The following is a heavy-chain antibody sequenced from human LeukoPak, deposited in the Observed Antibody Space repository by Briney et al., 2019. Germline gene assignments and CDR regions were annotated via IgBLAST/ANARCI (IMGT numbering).Heavy chain of an antibody. Sequence: SETLSLTCTVSGGSISSGSYYWRWIRQPAGKGLEWIGRIYTSGSTNYNPSLKSRVTISVDTSKNQFSLKLSSVTAADTAVYYCARSPWIFGVVASWDVWGKGTTVTVSS. D-gene: IGHD3-3*01. CDR1: GGSISSGSYY. CDR3: ARSPWIFGVVASWDV. V-gene: IGHV4-61*02. J-gene: IGHJ6*04. CDR2: IYTSGST.